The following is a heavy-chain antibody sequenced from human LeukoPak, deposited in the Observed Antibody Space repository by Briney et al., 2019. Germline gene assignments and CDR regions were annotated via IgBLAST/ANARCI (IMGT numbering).Heavy chain of an antibody. CDR1: GGSFSGYY. J-gene: IGHJ4*02. Sequence: SETLSLTCAVYGGSFSGYYWSWIRQPPGKGLEWIGEINHSGSTNYNPSLKSRVTISVVTSKNQFSLKLSSVTAADTAVYYCARSLLWFGSHFDYWGQGTLVTVSS. CDR3: ARSLLWFGSHFDY. CDR2: INHSGST. D-gene: IGHD3-10*01. V-gene: IGHV4-34*01.